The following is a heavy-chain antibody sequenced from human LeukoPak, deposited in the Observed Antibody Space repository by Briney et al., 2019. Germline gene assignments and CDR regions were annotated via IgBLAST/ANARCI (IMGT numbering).Heavy chain of an antibody. J-gene: IGHJ4*02. CDR1: GFTFSSYW. CDR3: ARDLSTSRPAY. CDR2: IKQDGSER. D-gene: IGHD2-2*01. V-gene: IGHV3-7*03. Sequence: GGSLRLSCAASGFTFSSYWMSWVRQPPGKGLEWVATIKQDGSERYYVDSVKGRFTISRDNAKNSLYLRINSLRADETAVYYCARDLSTSRPAYWGQGTLVTVSS.